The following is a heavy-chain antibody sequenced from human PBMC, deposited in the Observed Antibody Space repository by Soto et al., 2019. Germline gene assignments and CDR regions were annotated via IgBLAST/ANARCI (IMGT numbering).Heavy chain of an antibody. Sequence: SETLSLTCTVSGASINSGDYYWSWIRQPPGKGLEWIGYIYYSGSIYHNPSLKSRVIISVDMPKNQFSLKLSSVTAADTAVYHCATVPTYYYDGSGYANAFDVWGQGTMVTVSS. CDR1: GASINSGDYY. J-gene: IGHJ3*01. CDR3: ATVPTYYYDGSGYANAFDV. CDR2: IYYSGSI. D-gene: IGHD3-22*01. V-gene: IGHV4-30-4*01.